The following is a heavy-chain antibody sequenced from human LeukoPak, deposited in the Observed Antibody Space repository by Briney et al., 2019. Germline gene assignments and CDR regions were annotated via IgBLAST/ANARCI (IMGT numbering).Heavy chain of an antibody. CDR3: AKSGYYDSSGPIDY. D-gene: IGHD3-22*01. J-gene: IGHJ4*02. V-gene: IGHV3-11*01. Sequence: GGSLRLSCAASGFTFSDYYMSWIRQAPGKGLEWVSYISSSGSTIYYADSVKGRFTISRDNSKNTLYLQMNSLRAEDTAVYYCAKSGYYDSSGPIDYWGQRTLVTVSS. CDR1: GFTFSDYY. CDR2: ISSSGSTI.